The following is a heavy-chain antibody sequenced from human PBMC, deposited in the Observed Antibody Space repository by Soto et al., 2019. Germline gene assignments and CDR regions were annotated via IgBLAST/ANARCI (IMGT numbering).Heavy chain of an antibody. CDR2: IDTSDSDT. Sequence: GESLKISCKGSGYILTSCWISWVRQMPGKGLEWMGRIDTSDSDTSYSPSFQGHVTISADKSISTAYLQRRSLRASDTAMSYCARHTSPSDGYHYALFDSCGQRTLVILSS. CDR1: GYILTSCW. D-gene: IGHD5-12*01. CDR3: ARHTSPSDGYHYALFDS. J-gene: IGHJ4*02. V-gene: IGHV5-10-1*01.